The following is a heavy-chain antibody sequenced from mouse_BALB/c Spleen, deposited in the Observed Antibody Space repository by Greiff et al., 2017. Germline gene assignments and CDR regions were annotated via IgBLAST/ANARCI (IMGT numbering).Heavy chain of an antibody. V-gene: IGHV5-12-2*01. J-gene: IGHJ4*01. CDR1: GFTFSSYT. CDR2: ISNGGGST. CDR3: ARHYDYDGGAMDY. Sequence: EVQRVESGGGLVQPGGSLKLSCAASGFTFSSYTMSWVRQTPEKRLEWVAYISNGGGSTYYPDTVKGRFTISRDNAKNTLYLQMSSLKSEDTAMYYCARHYDYDGGAMDYWGQGTSVTVSS. D-gene: IGHD2-4*01.